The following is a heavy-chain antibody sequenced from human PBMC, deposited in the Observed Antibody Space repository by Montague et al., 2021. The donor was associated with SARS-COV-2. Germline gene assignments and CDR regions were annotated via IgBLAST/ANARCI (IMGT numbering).Heavy chain of an antibody. CDR3: AGSPPGIAAAGTVAAFDI. D-gene: IGHD6-13*01. Sequence: SETLSLTCTVSGGSISSSSYYWGWINQPPGKGLEWIGSIYYSGSTYYNPSLKSRVTISVDTSKNQFSLKLSSVTAADTAVYYCAGSPPGIAAAGTVAAFDIWGQGTMVTVSS. CDR2: IYYSGST. V-gene: IGHV4-39*01. J-gene: IGHJ3*02. CDR1: GGSISSSSYY.